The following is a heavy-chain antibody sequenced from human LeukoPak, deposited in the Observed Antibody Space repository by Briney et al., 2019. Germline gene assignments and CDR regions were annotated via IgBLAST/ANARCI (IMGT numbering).Heavy chain of an antibody. Sequence: SQTLSLTCTVSGGSISSGDYYWSWLRQPPGKGLEWIGYIYYSGSTYSNPSLKSRVTISVDTSKNQFSLKLSSVTAADTAVYYCARALYRSWFDPWGQGTLVTVSS. D-gene: IGHD2-8*01. CDR2: IYYSGST. CDR1: GGSISSGDYY. J-gene: IGHJ5*02. CDR3: ARALYRSWFDP. V-gene: IGHV4-30-4*08.